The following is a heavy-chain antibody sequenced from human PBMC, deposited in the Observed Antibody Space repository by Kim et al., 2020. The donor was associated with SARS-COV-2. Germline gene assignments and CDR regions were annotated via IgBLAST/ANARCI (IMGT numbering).Heavy chain of an antibody. Sequence: GGSLRLSCAASGFTFSSYSMNWVRQAPGKGLEWVSYISSSSSTIYYADSVKGRFTISRDNAKNSLYLQMNSLRDEDTAVYYCARDGFGGYDILTGYYNPPIYYYYGMDVWGQGTTVTVSS. D-gene: IGHD3-9*01. V-gene: IGHV3-48*02. CDR3: ARDGFGGYDILTGYYNPPIYYYYGMDV. CDR2: ISSSSSTI. CDR1: GFTFSSYS. J-gene: IGHJ6*02.